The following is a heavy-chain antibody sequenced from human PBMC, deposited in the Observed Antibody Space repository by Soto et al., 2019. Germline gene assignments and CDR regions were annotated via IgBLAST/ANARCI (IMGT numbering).Heavy chain of an antibody. D-gene: IGHD4-17*01. Sequence: QVQLVQSGGEVKRPGASVKVSCKASGYDFERFPISGVRQARGQGLEWMGLISPYSGSRYYAEKFQGRVTMTTDTSTSTADMELRSPTSDDTAVYFCAREQYEFGDVYYVDYWGQGTLVTVSS. J-gene: IGHJ4*02. CDR1: GYDFERFP. V-gene: IGHV1-18*04. CDR3: AREQYEFGDVYYVDY. CDR2: ISPYSGSR.